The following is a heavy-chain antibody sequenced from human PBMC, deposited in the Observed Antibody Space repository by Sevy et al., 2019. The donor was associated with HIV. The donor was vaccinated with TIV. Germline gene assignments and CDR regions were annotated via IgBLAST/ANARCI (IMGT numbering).Heavy chain of an antibody. CDR2: IGTAGDT. Sequence: GGSLRLSCAASGFTFSSYDMHWVRQATGKGLEWVSAIGTAGDTYYPGSVKGRFTISRENAKNSLYLQMNSLRAGDTAVYYCAREALSGHSFDYWGQGTLVTVSS. D-gene: IGHD3-10*01. CDR1: GFTFSSYD. CDR3: AREALSGHSFDY. V-gene: IGHV3-13*01. J-gene: IGHJ4*02.